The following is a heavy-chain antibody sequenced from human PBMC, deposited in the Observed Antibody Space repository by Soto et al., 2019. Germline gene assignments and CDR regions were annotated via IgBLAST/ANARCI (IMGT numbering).Heavy chain of an antibody. Sequence: GESLKISCKGSGYSFTSYWISWVRQMPVKGLEWMGRIDPSDSYTNYSPSFQGHVTISADKSISTAYLQWSSLKASDTAMYYCATLGHCSSTSCYLGRDYWGQGTLVTVSS. J-gene: IGHJ4*02. V-gene: IGHV5-10-1*01. CDR2: IDPSDSYT. D-gene: IGHD2-2*01. CDR3: ATLGHCSSTSCYLGRDY. CDR1: GYSFTSYW.